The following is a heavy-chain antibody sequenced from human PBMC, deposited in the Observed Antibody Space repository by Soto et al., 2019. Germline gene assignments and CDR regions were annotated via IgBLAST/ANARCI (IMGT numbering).Heavy chain of an antibody. CDR3: ARSVMVRGVGDWFDP. V-gene: IGHV1-18*01. J-gene: IGHJ5*02. D-gene: IGHD3-10*01. CDR1: GYTFTSYG. CDR2: ISAYNGNT. Sequence: QVQLVQSGAEVKKPGASVKVSCKASGYTFTSYGISWVRQAPGQGLEWMGWISAYNGNTNYAQKRQGRVTMTTDTSTSTAYMELRSLRSDDTAVYYCARSVMVRGVGDWFDPWGQGTLVTVSS.